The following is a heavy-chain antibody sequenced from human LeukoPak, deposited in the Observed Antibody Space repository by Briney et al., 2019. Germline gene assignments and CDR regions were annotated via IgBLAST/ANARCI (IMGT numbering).Heavy chain of an antibody. D-gene: IGHD3-10*01. J-gene: IGHJ5*02. V-gene: IGHV1-8*02. CDR2: INPNSGNT. CDR3: ARVPYGSGVDWFDP. CDR1: GYTFTGYY. Sequence: ASVKVSCKASGYTFTGYYMHWVRQAPGQGLEWMGWINPNSGNTGYAQKFQGRVTMTRNTSISTAYMELSSLRSEDTAVYYCARVPYGSGVDWFDPWGQGTLVTVSS.